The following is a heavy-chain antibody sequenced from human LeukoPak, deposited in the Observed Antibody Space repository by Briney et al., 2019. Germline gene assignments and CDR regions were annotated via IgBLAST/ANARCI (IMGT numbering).Heavy chain of an antibody. V-gene: IGHV3-48*04. CDR1: GFTFSAYG. CDR2: ISSSSSTI. CDR3: ARVEDDYGDYLDY. D-gene: IGHD4-17*01. J-gene: IGHJ4*02. Sequence: PGGSLRLSCTASGFTFSAYGMHRVRQAPGKGLEWVSYISSSSSTIYYADSVKGRFTISRDNAKNSLYLQMNSLRAEDTAVYYCARVEDDYGDYLDYWGQGTLVTVSS.